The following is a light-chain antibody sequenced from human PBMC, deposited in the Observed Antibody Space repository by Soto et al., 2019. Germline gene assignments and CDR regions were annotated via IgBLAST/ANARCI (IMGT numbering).Light chain of an antibody. Sequence: EIVLTQSPGTLSLSPGEGATLSCRASQTVRSGSLAWYQQKPGQRPRLLIFGASSRATDIPDRFSGSGFGTDFTRTISRLEPDDFAVYYCQHYADSPYTFGQGTKLEIK. CDR2: GAS. CDR3: QHYADSPYT. V-gene: IGKV3-20*01. CDR1: QTVRSGS. J-gene: IGKJ2*01.